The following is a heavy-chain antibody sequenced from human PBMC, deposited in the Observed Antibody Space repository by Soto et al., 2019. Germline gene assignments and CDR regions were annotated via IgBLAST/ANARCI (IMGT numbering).Heavy chain of an antibody. D-gene: IGHD6-13*01. CDR3: ARPGGRLAALSSPPFGMDV. J-gene: IGHJ6*02. CDR1: GYTFTGSY. V-gene: IGHV1-2*04. CDR2: INPNSGGT. Sequence: APVKVSCKASGYTFTGSYMHWVRQAPGQGLEWMGWINPNSGGTNYAQKFQGWVTMTRDTSISTAYMELSRLRSDDMAVYYCARPGGRLAALSSPPFGMDVCRRLPTGAVSS.